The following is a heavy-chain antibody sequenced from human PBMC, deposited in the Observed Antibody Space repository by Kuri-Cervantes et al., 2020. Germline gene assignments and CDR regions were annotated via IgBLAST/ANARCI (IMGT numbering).Heavy chain of an antibody. D-gene: IGHD3-22*01. V-gene: IGHV3-21*01. CDR1: GFTFSSYG. CDR3: ARDRTLYDSSGYYYPRGYGMDV. J-gene: IGHJ6*02. CDR2: ISGSGGST. Sequence: GESLKISCAASGFTFSSYGMHWVRQAPGKGLEWVSAISGSGGSTYYADSVKGRFTISRDNAKNSLYLQMNSLRAEDTAVYYCARDRTLYDSSGYYYPRGYGMDVWGQGTTVTVSS.